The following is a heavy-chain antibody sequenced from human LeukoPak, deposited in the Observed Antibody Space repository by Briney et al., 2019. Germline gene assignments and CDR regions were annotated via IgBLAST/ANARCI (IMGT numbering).Heavy chain of an antibody. J-gene: IGHJ4*02. Sequence: GGSLRLSCAASGFTFSSYAMSGVRQAPGKGLEWVSTISGRGVSTYYADSVKGRFTISRDNSRNTLSLQMNSLRAEDTAVYYCAKDQRGHGDYEVDYWGQGTLVTVSS. CDR3: AKDQRGHGDYEVDY. CDR2: ISGRGVST. CDR1: GFTFSSYA. V-gene: IGHV3-23*01. D-gene: IGHD4-17*01.